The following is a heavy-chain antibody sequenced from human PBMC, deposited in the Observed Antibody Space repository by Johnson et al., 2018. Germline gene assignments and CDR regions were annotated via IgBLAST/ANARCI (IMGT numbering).Heavy chain of an antibody. J-gene: IGHJ6*03. V-gene: IGHV4-34*01. CDR3: AREVLVPAAMPPGSYYYYYMDV. CDR1: GGSFSGYY. D-gene: IGHD2-2*01. Sequence: QVQLQQWGAGLLKPSETXSLTCAVYGGSFSGYYWSWIRQPPGKGLEWIGEINHSGSTNYNPSLKRRVTISVDTSKNQFSLKLSSVTAADTAVYYCAREVLVPAAMPPGSYYYYYMDVWGKGTTVTVSS. CDR2: INHSGST.